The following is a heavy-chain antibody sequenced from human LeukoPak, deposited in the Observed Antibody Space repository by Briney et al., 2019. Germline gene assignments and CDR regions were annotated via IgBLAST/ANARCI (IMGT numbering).Heavy chain of an antibody. V-gene: IGHV6-1*01. D-gene: IGHD1-26*01. Sequence: SQTLSLTCAISGDSVSSNSAAWSWIRQSPSRGLEWLGRTYYRSKWYNDYAVSVKSRITINADTSRNQFSLQLNSVTPEDTAVYYCARVISGSYLVGFDYWGQGTLVTVSS. CDR2: TYYRSKWYN. CDR1: GDSVSSNSAA. J-gene: IGHJ4*02. CDR3: ARVISGSYLVGFDY.